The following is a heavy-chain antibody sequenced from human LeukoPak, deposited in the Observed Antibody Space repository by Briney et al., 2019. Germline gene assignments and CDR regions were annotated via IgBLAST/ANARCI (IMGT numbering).Heavy chain of an antibody. Sequence: SETLSLTCTVSGGSISSGDYYWSWIRQPPGKGLEWIGYIYYSGSTYYNPSLKSRVTISVDTSKNQFSLKLSSVTAADTAVYYCARVGNDYGDYDDYWGQGTLVTVSS. CDR2: IYYSGST. CDR1: GGSISSGDYY. CDR3: ARVGNDYGDYDDY. J-gene: IGHJ4*02. V-gene: IGHV4-30-4*08. D-gene: IGHD4-17*01.